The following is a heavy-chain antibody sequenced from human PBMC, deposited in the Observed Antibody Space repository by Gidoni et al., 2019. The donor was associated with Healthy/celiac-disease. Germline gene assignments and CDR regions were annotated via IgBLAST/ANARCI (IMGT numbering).Heavy chain of an antibody. CDR2: ISWDGGST. Sequence: EVQLVESGGVVVQPGGSLRLSCAAAGFTFDDDTMHWVRQAPGKGLEWVSLISWDGGSTYYADSVKGRFTISRDNSKNSLYLQMNSLRTEDTALYYCAKDTHRRIQLWSYFDYWGQGTLVTVSS. CDR3: AKDTHRRIQLWSYFDY. J-gene: IGHJ4*02. V-gene: IGHV3-43*01. D-gene: IGHD5-18*01. CDR1: GFTFDDDT.